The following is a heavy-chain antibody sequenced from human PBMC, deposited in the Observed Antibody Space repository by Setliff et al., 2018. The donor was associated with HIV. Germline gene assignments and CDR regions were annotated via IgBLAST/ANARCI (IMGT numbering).Heavy chain of an antibody. CDR1: NYSISSGHY. J-gene: IGHJ4*02. CDR2: IYHVGRA. Sequence: SETLSLTCTISNYSISSGHYWGWIRQSPGKGLEWIGNIYHVGRAFYSPSLESRVSISVDTSKNQFSLRLTSVTAADTAVYYCARLLGRTVVVINAGFDYWGQGTLVTVTS. CDR3: ARLLGRTVVVINAGFDY. V-gene: IGHV4-38-2*02. D-gene: IGHD2-15*01.